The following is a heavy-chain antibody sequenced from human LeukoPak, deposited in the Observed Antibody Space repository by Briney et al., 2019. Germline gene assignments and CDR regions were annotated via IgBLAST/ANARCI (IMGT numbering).Heavy chain of an antibody. Sequence: SVKVSCKASGGTFSSYAISWVRQAPGQGLEWMGRIIPIFGIANYAQKFQGRVTITADKSTNTAYMELSSLRSEDTAVYYCARGGSSVLREGMDVWGQGTTVTVSS. V-gene: IGHV1-69*04. CDR3: ARGGSSVLREGMDV. CDR1: GGTFSSYA. D-gene: IGHD3-10*01. J-gene: IGHJ6*02. CDR2: IIPIFGIA.